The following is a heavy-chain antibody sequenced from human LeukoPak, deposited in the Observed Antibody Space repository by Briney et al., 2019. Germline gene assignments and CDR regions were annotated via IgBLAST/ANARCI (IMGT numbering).Heavy chain of an antibody. V-gene: IGHV7-4-1*02. CDR1: GYTFTNYA. CDR3: AREGDHELGYYFDY. J-gene: IGHJ4*02. CDR2: INTNTGNP. D-gene: IGHD7-27*01. Sequence: ASVKVSCKASGYTFTNYAMNWGRQAPGQGLEWMGWINTNTGNPTYAQGFTGRFVFSLDTSVSTAYLQISSLKAEDTAVYYCAREGDHELGYYFDYWGQGTLVTVSS.